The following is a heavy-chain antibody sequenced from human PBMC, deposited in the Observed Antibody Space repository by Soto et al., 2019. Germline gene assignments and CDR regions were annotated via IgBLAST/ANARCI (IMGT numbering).Heavy chain of an antibody. CDR2: IYYSGST. J-gene: IGHJ4*02. CDR3: ARDRGVRGVIDY. V-gene: IGHV4-31*03. Sequence: QVQLQESGPGLVKPSQTLSLTCTVSGGSISSGGYYWSWIRQHPGKGLEWIGYIYYSGSTYYNPSLKSRVTISVDTSKNQSSLKLSSVTAADTAVYYCARDRGVRGVIDYWGQGTLVTVSS. D-gene: IGHD3-10*01. CDR1: GGSISSGGYY.